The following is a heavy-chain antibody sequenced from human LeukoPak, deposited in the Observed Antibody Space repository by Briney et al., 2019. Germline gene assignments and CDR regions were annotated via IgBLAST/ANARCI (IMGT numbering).Heavy chain of an antibody. J-gene: IGHJ6*03. V-gene: IGHV3-66*02. CDR1: GFIVSSNY. CDR2: IYYGGST. D-gene: IGHD6-13*01. Sequence: GGSLRLSCAASGFIVSSNYMNWVRQAPGKGLEWVSVIYYGGSTYYADSVKGRFTISRDNSKNTLYLQMNSLRAEDTAVYYCAKWRQQLYYMDVWGKGTTVTVSS. CDR3: AKWRQQLYYMDV.